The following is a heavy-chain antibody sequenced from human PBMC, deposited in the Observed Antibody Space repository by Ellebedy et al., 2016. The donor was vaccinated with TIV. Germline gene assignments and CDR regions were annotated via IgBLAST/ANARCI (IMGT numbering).Heavy chain of an antibody. CDR1: GFTFSAYS. Sequence: GESLKISCAGSGFTFSAYSMNWVRQAPREGLEWISYISSSGGNIYYADSVKGRFTISRDNAKNSLYLQMNTLTVEDTAVYYCAKELQGYASSSVDYWGPGTLITVSS. CDR3: AKELQGYASSSVDY. V-gene: IGHV3-48*04. D-gene: IGHD6-13*01. CDR2: ISSSGGNI. J-gene: IGHJ4*02.